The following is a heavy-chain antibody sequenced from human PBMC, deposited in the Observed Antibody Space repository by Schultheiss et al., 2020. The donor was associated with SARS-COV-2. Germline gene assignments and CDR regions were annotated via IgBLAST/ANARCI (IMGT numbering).Heavy chain of an antibody. Sequence: SVKVSCKASGGTFSSYAISWVRQAPGQGLEWMGGIISIFGTANYAQKFQGRVTITADESTSTAYMELSSLRSEDTAVYYCARDNPQSGYGDYVYYYYYGMDVWGQGTTVTVSS. D-gene: IGHD4-17*01. CDR3: ARDNPQSGYGDYVYYYYYGMDV. CDR2: IISIFGTA. CDR1: GGTFSSYA. V-gene: IGHV1-69*13. J-gene: IGHJ6*02.